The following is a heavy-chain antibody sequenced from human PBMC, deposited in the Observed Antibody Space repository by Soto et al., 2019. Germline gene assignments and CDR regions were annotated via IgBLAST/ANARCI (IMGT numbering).Heavy chain of an antibody. CDR2: IYYNGTT. V-gene: IGHV4-31*03. J-gene: IGHJ4*02. Sequence: TLSLTCTVIGGSIRSPNFSWSWIRQHPGKGPEWIGNIYYNGTTTYSPSLESRLTISLDPSKNQFSLTLRSVTAADTAVYYCARGAIGDHWAQGTLVTVSS. CDR3: ARGAIGDH. CDR1: GGSIRSPNFS. D-gene: IGHD2-2*02.